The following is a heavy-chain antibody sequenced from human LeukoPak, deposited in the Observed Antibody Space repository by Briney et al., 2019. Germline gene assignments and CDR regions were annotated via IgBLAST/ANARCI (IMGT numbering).Heavy chain of an antibody. J-gene: IGHJ4*02. CDR3: ARGRYYYGSGSYSDY. Sequence: SETLSLTCAVSGGSFSGYYWSWVRQPPGKGLEWIGEINHSGSTNYNPSLKSRVTISVDTSKNQFSLKLSSVTAADTAVYYCARGRYYYGSGSYSDYWGRGTLVTVSS. D-gene: IGHD3-10*01. CDR2: INHSGST. CDR1: GGSFSGYY. V-gene: IGHV4-34*01.